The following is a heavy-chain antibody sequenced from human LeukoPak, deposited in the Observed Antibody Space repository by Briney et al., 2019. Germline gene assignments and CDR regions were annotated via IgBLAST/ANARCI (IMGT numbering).Heavy chain of an antibody. CDR2: INPNSGGT. CDR3: ARIGGTSYDSSGYYPPFDY. J-gene: IGHJ4*02. Sequence: ASVKVSCKASGYTFTGYYMHWVRQAPGQGLEWMGWINPNSGGTNYAQKFQGRVTMTRDTSISTAYMELSRLRSDDTAVYYCARIGGTSYDSSGYYPPFDYWGQGTLVTVSS. CDR1: GYTFTGYY. V-gene: IGHV1-2*02. D-gene: IGHD3-22*01.